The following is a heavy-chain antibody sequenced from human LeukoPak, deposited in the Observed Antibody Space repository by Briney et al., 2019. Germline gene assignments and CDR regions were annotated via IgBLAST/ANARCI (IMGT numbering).Heavy chain of an antibody. J-gene: IGHJ5*02. D-gene: IGHD1-26*01. CDR3: AGGRYYGWFDP. CDR2: IYYSGST. V-gene: IGHV4-39*01. CDR1: GGSISSSRYY. Sequence: SETLSLTCSVSGGSISSSRYYWGWIRQPPGKGREWIGRIYYSGSTYYNPSLKSRVTISVDTSKNQFSLKLSSVTAADTAVFYCAGGRYYGWFDPWGQGTLVTVSS.